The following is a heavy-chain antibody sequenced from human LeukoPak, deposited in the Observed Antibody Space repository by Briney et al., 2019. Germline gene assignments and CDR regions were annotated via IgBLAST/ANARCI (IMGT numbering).Heavy chain of an antibody. CDR1: GGSFSGYY. CDR2: INHSGST. V-gene: IGHV4-34*01. D-gene: IGHD3-10*01. Sequence: SETLSLTCAVYGGSFSGYYWSWIRQPPGKGLEWVGEINHSGSTNYNPSPKSRVTISVDTSKNQFSLKLSSVTAADTAVYYCARGYYGSGSPSSYGMDVWGQGTTVTVSS. J-gene: IGHJ6*02. CDR3: ARGYYGSGSPSSYGMDV.